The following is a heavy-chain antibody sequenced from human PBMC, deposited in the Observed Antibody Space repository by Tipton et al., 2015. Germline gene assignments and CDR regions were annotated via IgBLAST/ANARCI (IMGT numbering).Heavy chain of an antibody. CDR3: ARLDLRDGSNWIAGDL. CDR2: IHYSGSI. D-gene: IGHD5-24*01. CDR1: GAFINSYY. V-gene: IGHV4-59*01. Sequence: GLVKPSETLSLTCTVSGAFINSYYWSWIRQPPGKGLEWVGYIHYSGSINYNPSLKSRVTISIDTSRTQFSLKLSSVTAADTAFYFCARLDLRDGSNWIAGDLWGRGTLVTVSS. J-gene: IGHJ2*01.